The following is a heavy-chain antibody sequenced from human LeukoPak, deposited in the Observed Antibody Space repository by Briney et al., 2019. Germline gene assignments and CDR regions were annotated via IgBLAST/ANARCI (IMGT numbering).Heavy chain of an antibody. J-gene: IGHJ5*02. CDR2: IKQDGSEK. CDR1: GFTFSSYW. CDR3: ASRIAAAGIHYNWFDP. V-gene: IGHV3-7*01. Sequence: GGSLRLSCAASGFTFSSYWMSWVRQAPGKGLEWVANIKQDGSEKYYVDSVKGRFTIYRDNAKNSLYLQMNSLRAEDTAVYYCASRIAAAGIHYNWFDPWGQGTLVTVSS. D-gene: IGHD6-13*01.